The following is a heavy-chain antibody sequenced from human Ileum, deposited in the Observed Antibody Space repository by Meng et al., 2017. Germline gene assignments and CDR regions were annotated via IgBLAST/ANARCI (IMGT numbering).Heavy chain of an antibody. D-gene: IGHD5-18*01. J-gene: IGHJ4*02. V-gene: IGHV4-38-2*02. CDR3: VRDSRTYTYGNVFFDN. CDR1: GDSISNAFY. Sequence: SETLSLTCSVSGDSISNAFYWGWIRQSPGKGLEWIGSLHYNSGTTWYSPSLKSRVTISGDTSKNQVSLRMDSATAADTAVYYCVRDSRTYTYGNVFFDNWGQGTLVTVSS. CDR2: LHYNSGTT.